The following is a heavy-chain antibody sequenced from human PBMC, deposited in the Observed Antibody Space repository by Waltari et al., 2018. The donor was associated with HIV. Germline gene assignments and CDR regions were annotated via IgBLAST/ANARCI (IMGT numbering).Heavy chain of an antibody. D-gene: IGHD4-17*01. CDR1: TGYITQSYY. CDR2: VYSNGVT. Sequence: QLQLQESGPALVKPSDTLPLTCTVSTGYITQSYYWGWVRQYPGTGLEWIGTVYSNGVTHCTPSLESRVTMSVDTSKNQFSLTLTSVTAADTALYFCATLRTVTGTIDDWGQGILVTVSS. V-gene: IGHV4-39*01. CDR3: ATLRTVTGTIDD. J-gene: IGHJ4*02.